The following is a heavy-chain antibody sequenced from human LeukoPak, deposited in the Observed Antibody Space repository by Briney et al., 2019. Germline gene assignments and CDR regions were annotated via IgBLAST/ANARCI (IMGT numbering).Heavy chain of an antibody. V-gene: IGHV3-11*06. Sequence: PGGSLRLSCAASGFTFSDYYMSWLRQAPGKGLEGVSYISSSSSYTNYADSAKGRLTISRDNAKNSLYLQMNSLRAEDTAVYYCARDKVGSGYDNFDYWGQGTLVTVSS. CDR3: ARDKVGSGYDNFDY. J-gene: IGHJ4*02. D-gene: IGHD5-12*01. CDR2: ISSSSSYT. CDR1: GFTFSDYY.